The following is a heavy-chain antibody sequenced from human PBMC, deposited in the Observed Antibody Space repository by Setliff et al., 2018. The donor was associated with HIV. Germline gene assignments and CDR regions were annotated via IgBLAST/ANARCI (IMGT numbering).Heavy chain of an antibody. Sequence: GGSLRLSCAASGFTFSSYSMHWVRQAPGKGLEWVAIISYDGNNKYYADSVKGRFTISRDNSKNTLYLQMNSLGAEDTAVYYCASSGSYGYWGQGTLVTVSS. J-gene: IGHJ4*02. V-gene: IGHV3-30*01. CDR1: GFTFSSYS. CDR3: ASSGSYGY. D-gene: IGHD1-26*01. CDR2: ISYDGNNK.